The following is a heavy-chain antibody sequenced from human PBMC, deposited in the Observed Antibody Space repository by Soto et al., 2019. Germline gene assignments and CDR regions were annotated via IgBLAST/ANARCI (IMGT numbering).Heavy chain of an antibody. CDR2: IMPLLGST. D-gene: IGHD2-2*03. V-gene: IGHV1-69*01. Sequence: QVQMVQSGPEVKKPGSSVKVSCKAPGGTFSIYGINWVRQAPGQGLEWMGGIMPLLGSTHYAEKFKGRVTITADESTTTSYMEMSSLRSEDTAIYYCARLFYDPYQYVDVDYFPDWRDPWGQGTLVTVSS. J-gene: IGHJ5*02. CDR1: GGTFSIYG. CDR3: ARLFYDPYQYVDVDYFPDWRDP.